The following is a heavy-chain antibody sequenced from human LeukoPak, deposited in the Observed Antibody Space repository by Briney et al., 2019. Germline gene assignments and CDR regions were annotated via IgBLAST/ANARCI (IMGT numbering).Heavy chain of an antibody. CDR1: GFSLNTYGLG. D-gene: IGHD2-8*01. CDR3: AHSALLTSNCDFDS. J-gene: IGHJ4*02. Sequence: ESGPTLVKPSETLTLTCTFSGFSLNTYGLGLGWIRQPPGKPLEWLAVIYWNDDKRYSPSLKTRISISKDTSGNQVVLSMTNMDPVDTGTYHCAHSALLTSNCDFDSWGPGILVTVSS. CDR2: IYWNDDK. V-gene: IGHV2-5*01.